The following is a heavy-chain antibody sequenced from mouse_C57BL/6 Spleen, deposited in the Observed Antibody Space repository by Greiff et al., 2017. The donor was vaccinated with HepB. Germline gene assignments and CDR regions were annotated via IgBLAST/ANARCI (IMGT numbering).Heavy chain of an antibody. V-gene: IGHV1-80*01. CDR1: GYAFSSYW. CDR3: ARDGVYYYGSSPWYFDV. D-gene: IGHD1-1*01. CDR2: IYPGDGDT. Sequence: QVQLKQSGAELVKPGASVKISCKASGYAFSSYWMNWVKQRPGKGLEWIGQIYPGDGDTNYNGKFKGKATLTADKSSSTAYMQLSSLTSEDSAVYFCARDGVYYYGSSPWYFDVWGTGTTVTVSS. J-gene: IGHJ1*03.